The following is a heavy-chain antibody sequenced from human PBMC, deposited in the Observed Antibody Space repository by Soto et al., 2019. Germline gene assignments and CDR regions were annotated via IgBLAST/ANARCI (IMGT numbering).Heavy chain of an antibody. J-gene: IGHJ4*02. CDR2: INHSGST. D-gene: IGHD3-10*01. V-gene: IGHV4-34*01. Sequence: SETLSLTCAVYGGSFSGYYWSWIRQPPGKGLEWIGEINHSGSTNYNPSLKSRVTISVDTSKNQFSLKLSSVTAADTAVYYCARVYPAPSFGVDYWGQGTLVTVSS. CDR3: ARVYPAPSFGVDY. CDR1: GGSFSGYY.